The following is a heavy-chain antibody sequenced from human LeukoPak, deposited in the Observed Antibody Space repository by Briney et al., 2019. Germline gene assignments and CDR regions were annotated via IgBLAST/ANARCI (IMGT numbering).Heavy chain of an antibody. V-gene: IGHV3-72*01. Sequence: GGSLRLSCGASGFTFSDHYMDWVRQAPGKGLEWVGRIRNKANSYTTEYAACVKGRFTISRDDSKKSMFLQMNSLKTEDTAVYYCARVALGMYGEYDYWGQGTLVTVSS. J-gene: IGHJ4*02. CDR1: GFTFSDHY. CDR3: ARVALGMYGEYDY. CDR2: IRNKANSYTT. D-gene: IGHD4/OR15-4a*01.